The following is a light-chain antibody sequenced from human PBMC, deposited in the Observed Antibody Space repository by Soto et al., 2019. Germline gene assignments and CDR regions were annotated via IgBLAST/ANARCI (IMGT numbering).Light chain of an antibody. CDR2: AAS. Sequence: DIQMTQSPSTLSASVGDRVTITCRASQSISSWLAWYQQKPGKAPKRRLYAASSLVSGVPSRLSVSGSWTEFSLAISTPQHDDFSTYKCQQYNSYSWTFVQGTKVEIK. CDR1: QSISSW. V-gene: IGKV1-5*01. CDR3: QQYNSYSWT. J-gene: IGKJ1*01.